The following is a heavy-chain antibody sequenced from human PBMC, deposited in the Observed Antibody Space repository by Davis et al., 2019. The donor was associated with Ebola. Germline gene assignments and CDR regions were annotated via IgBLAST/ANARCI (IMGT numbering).Heavy chain of an antibody. J-gene: IGHJ4*02. CDR2: ISAYNGNT. V-gene: IGHV1-18*01. D-gene: IGHD6-19*01. Sequence: ASVKVPCKASGGTSSSYGISWVRQAPGQGLEWMGWISAYNGNTNYAQKLQGRVTMTTDTSTSTAYMELRSLRSDDTAVYYCARDRWRDSSGWAYWGQGTLVTVSS. CDR3: ARDRWRDSSGWAY. CDR1: GGTSSSYG.